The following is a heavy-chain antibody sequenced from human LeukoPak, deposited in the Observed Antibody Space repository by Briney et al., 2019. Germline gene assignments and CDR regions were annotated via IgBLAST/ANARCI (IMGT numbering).Heavy chain of an antibody. CDR1: GGSISSSSYY. J-gene: IGHJ4*02. CDR2: IYYSGST. D-gene: IGHD6-6*01. CDR3: ARHGIAARPLFDY. V-gene: IGHV4-39*01. Sequence: SETLSLTCTVSGGSISSSSYYWGWIRQPPGKGLEWIGSIYYSGSTYYNPSLKSRVTISVDTSKDQFSLKLSSVTAADTAVYYCARHGIAARPLFDYWGQGTLGTVSS.